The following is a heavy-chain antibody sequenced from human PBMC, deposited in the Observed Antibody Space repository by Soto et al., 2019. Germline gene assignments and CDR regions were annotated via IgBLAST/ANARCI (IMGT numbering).Heavy chain of an antibody. D-gene: IGHD1-1*01. CDR3: AREGERGSGDATDALDI. CDR1: GFTFSGYS. Sequence: LRLSCAASGFTFSGYSMNWVRQAPGKGLEWVSYISSSSSTIYYADSVKGRFTISRDNAKNSLYLQMSSLTVGDTAVYYCAREGERGSGDATDALDIWGQGTLVTVSS. V-gene: IGHV3-48*01. J-gene: IGHJ3*02. CDR2: ISSSSSTI.